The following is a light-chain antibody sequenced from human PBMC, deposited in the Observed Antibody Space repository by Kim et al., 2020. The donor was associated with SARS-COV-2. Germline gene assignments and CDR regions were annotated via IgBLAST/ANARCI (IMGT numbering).Light chain of an antibody. CDR3: QAWDSTVV. V-gene: IGLV3-1*01. Sequence: SYELTQPPSVSVSPGQTASITCSGDKLGDRYACWYQQKPGQSPVLVIYQDDKRPSGIPERFSGSNSENTATLTISGTQAMDEADYYCQAWDSTVVFGGGTQLNVL. CDR2: QDD. CDR1: KLGDRY. J-gene: IGLJ2*01.